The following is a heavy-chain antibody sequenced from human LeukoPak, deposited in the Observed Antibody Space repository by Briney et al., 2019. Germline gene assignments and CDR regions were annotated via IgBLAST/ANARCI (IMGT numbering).Heavy chain of an antibody. J-gene: IGHJ4*02. CDR1: GGSFSGYY. Sequence: SETLSLTRAVYGGSFSGYYWSWIRQPPGKGLEWIGEINHGGSTNYNPSLKSRVTISVDTSKNQFSLKLSSVTAADTAVYYCARRSIAVAGIGGWGQGTLVTVSS. CDR2: INHGGST. V-gene: IGHV4-34*01. CDR3: ARRSIAVAGIGG. D-gene: IGHD6-19*01.